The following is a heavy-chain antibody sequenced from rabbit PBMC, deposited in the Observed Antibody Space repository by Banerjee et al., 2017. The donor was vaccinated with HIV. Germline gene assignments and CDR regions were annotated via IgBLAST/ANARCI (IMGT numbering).Heavy chain of an antibody. CDR3: ARDLAGVIGWNFNL. CDR2: IYTGGGIT. Sequence: QEQLEESGGDLVKPEGSLTLTCTASGFSFSNKYVMCWVRQAPGKGLEWIGCIYTGGGITCYAGWLNDRFTISSHNAQNTLYLQLNSLTAADTATYFCARDLAGVIGWNFNLWGPGTL. J-gene: IGHJ4*01. CDR1: GFSFSNKYV. D-gene: IGHD4-1*01. V-gene: IGHV1S45*01.